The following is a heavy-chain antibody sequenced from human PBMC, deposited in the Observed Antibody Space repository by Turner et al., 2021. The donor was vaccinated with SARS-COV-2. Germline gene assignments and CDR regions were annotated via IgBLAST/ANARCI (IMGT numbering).Heavy chain of an antibody. Sequence: QLQLQESGPGLVKPSETLSLTCTVSGGSISSSTYYWGWIRQPPGKGLEWIGNIYYSWSTYYNPSLNSRVTISVDTSKNQFSLKLSSVTAADTAVYYCARLMDTAMDYYGIDVWGQGTTVTVSS. V-gene: IGHV4-39*01. D-gene: IGHD5-18*01. CDR3: ARLMDTAMDYYGIDV. J-gene: IGHJ6*02. CDR2: IYYSWST. CDR1: GGSISSSTYY.